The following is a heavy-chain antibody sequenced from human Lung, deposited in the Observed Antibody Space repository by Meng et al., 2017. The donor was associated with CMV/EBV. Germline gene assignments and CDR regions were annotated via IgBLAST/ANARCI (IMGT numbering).Heavy chain of an antibody. J-gene: IGHJ4*02. CDR3: ASGTPGRSYCDY. Sequence: QVQLVQSGAEVKKPVASLKVSCKASDYTFTGYGVCWVRQAPGQGLEWMAWLGAHPGDTSHAPKFLGRVTVTADTHTNTAFMELRSLTSDDTAVYYRASGTPGRSYCDYWGQGTLVTVSS. V-gene: IGHV1-18*01. CDR1: DYTFTGYG. D-gene: IGHD2-15*01. CDR2: LGAHPGDT.